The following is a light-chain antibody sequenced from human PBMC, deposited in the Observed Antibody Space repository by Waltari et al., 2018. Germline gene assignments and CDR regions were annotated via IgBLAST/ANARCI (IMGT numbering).Light chain of an antibody. J-gene: IGLJ2*01. V-gene: IGLV2-23*02. CDR1: SSDVGRYHL. CDR2: DVT. CDR3: SSYAGSNTVVV. Sequence: QSALTQPASVSGSPGQSITISCTGASSDVGRYHLVSWYQQHPGKAPKLLIYDVTQRPSGVSDRFSGSKSGNTASLTISGLQAEDEADYHCSSYAGSNTVVVFGGGTKVTVL.